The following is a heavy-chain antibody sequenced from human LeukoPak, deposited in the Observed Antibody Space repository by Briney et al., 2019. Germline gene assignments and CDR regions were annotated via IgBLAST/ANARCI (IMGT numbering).Heavy chain of an antibody. V-gene: IGHV3-74*01. CDR2: IKSDGTYR. J-gene: IGHJ4*02. CDR1: GFTFSSYW. D-gene: IGHD4-17*01. Sequence: LRLSCAASGFTFSSYWMDWVRQAPGKGLVCVARIKSDGTYRDYGDSVRGRFTISRDNAKDTLYLQMNSLRAEDTAVYYCVRDDRSYGVDYWGQGTPVTVSS. CDR3: VRDDRSYGVDY.